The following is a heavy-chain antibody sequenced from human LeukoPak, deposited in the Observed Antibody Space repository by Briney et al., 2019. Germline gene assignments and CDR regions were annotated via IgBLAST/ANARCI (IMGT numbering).Heavy chain of an antibody. D-gene: IGHD5-12*01. CDR3: AINGGGDSGYGNLDY. Sequence: PGRSLRLSCAVSGFTFDDYAMHWVRQVPGKGLEWVSGINWNSDSIGYADSVKGRFTTSRDNAKNSLYPQMNSLRAEDTAFYYCAINGGGDSGYGNLDYWGQGTLVTVSS. CDR2: INWNSDSI. V-gene: IGHV3-9*01. J-gene: IGHJ4*02. CDR1: GFTFDDYA.